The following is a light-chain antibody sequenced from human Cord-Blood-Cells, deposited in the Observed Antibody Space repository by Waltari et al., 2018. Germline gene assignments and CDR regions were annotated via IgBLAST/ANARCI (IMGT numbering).Light chain of an antibody. CDR3: QQYNSYLT. V-gene: IGKV1-5*01. J-gene: IGKJ2*01. Sequence: DIQMTQSPSTLSASVGDRVPITCRASQGISSWLAWYQQKPGKAPKLLIYDASSLESGVPSRFSGSGSGTEFTLTISSLQPDDFATYYCQQYNSYLTFGQGTKLEIK. CDR1: QGISSW. CDR2: DAS.